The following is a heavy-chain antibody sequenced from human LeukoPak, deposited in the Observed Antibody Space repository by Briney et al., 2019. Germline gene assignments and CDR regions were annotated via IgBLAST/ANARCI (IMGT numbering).Heavy chain of an antibody. CDR2: IKQDGSEK. CDR1: GFTFSSYW. J-gene: IGHJ4*02. CDR3: ARGIQLWFGYFDY. V-gene: IGHV3-7*01. D-gene: IGHD5-18*01. Sequence: GGSLRLSCAASGFTFSSYWMSWVRQAPGKGLEWVANIKQDGSEKYYVDSVKGRFTVSRDNAKNSLYLQMNSLRAEDTAVYYCARGIQLWFGYFDYRGQGTLVTVSS.